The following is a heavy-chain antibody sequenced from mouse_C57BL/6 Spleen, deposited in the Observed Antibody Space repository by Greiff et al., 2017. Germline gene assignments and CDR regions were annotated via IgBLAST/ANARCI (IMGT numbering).Heavy chain of an antibody. D-gene: IGHD2-3*01. CDR3: ARSRWLLPFDD. CDR1: GYTFTSYW. CDR2: IDPSDSYT. Sequence: VQLQQPGAELVMPGASVKLSCKASGYTFTSYWMHWVKQRPGQGLEWIGEIDPSDSYTNYNQKFKGKSTLTVDKSSSTAYMQLSSLTSEDSAVYYCARSRWLLPFDDWGQGTTLTVSS. J-gene: IGHJ2*01. V-gene: IGHV1-69*01.